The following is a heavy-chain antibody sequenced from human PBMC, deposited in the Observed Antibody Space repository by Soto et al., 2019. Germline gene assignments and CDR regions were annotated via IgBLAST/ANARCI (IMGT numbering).Heavy chain of an antibody. J-gene: IGHJ4*02. CDR2: IIPIFGTT. V-gene: IGHV1-69*14. Sequence: QVQLVQSGAEVKKPGSSVKVSCKTSGDIFSGYSISWVRQAPGQGLEWMGGIIPIFGTTNYAQRFHGRVTITADKSTSTVYMALYSLTSEDSAVYYCARVLGSGYYPGDYWGQGTLVTVSS. D-gene: IGHD5-12*01. CDR1: GDIFSGYS. CDR3: ARVLGSGYYPGDY.